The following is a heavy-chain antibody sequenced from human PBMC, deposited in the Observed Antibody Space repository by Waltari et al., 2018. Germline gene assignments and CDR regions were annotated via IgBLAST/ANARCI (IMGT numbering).Heavy chain of an antibody. Sequence: QVQLQQWGAGLLKPSETLSPTCAVYGGSFSGYSWSWIRPPPGKGLEWIGESNHSVSTNYNQSLKSGVTRSVDTSKNQFSLKLSSVTAADTAVYYCARFKVATAYYYYYYMDVWGKGTTVTVSS. CDR1: GGSFSGYS. CDR2: SNHSVST. J-gene: IGHJ6*03. D-gene: IGHD5-12*01. V-gene: IGHV4-34*01. CDR3: ARFKVATAYYYYYYMDV.